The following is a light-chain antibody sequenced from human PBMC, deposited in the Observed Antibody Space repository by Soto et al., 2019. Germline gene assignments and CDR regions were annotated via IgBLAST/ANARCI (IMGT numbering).Light chain of an antibody. Sequence: IVFTHSPCTLSLSHSYRATLSCRASQSVGSTYLAWYQQKPGQAPRLLIYDASSRATGIPDRFSGSGSGTDFTLTISRLEPEDFAVYYCQQYGDSPWTFGQGTKVDI. J-gene: IGKJ1*01. CDR3: QQYGDSPWT. CDR2: DAS. CDR1: QSVGSTY. V-gene: IGKV3-20*01.